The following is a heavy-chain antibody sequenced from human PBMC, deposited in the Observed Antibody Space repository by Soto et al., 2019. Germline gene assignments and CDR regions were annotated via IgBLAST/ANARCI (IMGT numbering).Heavy chain of an antibody. V-gene: IGHV3-11*01. CDR3: AREYYDVLTDYYRYYYIDG. D-gene: IGHD3-9*01. CDR1: GFTFSDYY. CDR2: ISSSGTRM. Sequence: QVQLVESGGGLVQPGGSLRLSCTASGFTFSDYYMTWIRQAPGKGLESVSYISSSGTRMYYADSVKGRFTISRDNAKNSLYLQLNSLRAEDTAVYYCAREYYDVLTDYYRYYYIDGWGKGITVTVSS. J-gene: IGHJ6*03.